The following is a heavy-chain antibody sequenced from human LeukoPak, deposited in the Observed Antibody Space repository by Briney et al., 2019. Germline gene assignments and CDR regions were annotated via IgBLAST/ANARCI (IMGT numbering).Heavy chain of an antibody. D-gene: IGHD1-1*01. CDR3: ARGDNWNVNYYYYYMDV. J-gene: IGHJ6*03. CDR1: GFTFSSYS. Sequence: PGGSLRLSCAASGFTFSSYSMNWVRQAPGKGLEWVSYISSSSTIYYADSVKGRFTISRDNAKNSLYLQMNSLRAEDTAVYYCARGDNWNVNYYYYYMDVWGKGTTVTVSS. V-gene: IGHV3-48*01. CDR2: ISSSSTI.